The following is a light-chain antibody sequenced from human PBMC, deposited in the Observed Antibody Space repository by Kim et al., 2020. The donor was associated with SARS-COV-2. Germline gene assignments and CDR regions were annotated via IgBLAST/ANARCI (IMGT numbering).Light chain of an antibody. J-gene: IGKJ2*01. CDR3: QHYSRFPYT. CDR2: LAS. V-gene: IGKV1-5*03. Sequence: DNQMTQSPSTLSASVGDRVTITCRASENIGTWLAWYQQKPGRAPSLLIYLASTLESGVPSRFSGTGSGTEFSLSITSLQPDDFATYYCQHYSRFPYTFGQGTKLEI. CDR1: ENIGTW.